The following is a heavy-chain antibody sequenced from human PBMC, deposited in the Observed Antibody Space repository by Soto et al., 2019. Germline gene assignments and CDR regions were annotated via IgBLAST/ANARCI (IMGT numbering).Heavy chain of an antibody. V-gene: IGHV3-21*01. CDR1: GFTFSSYS. CDR2: ISSSSSYI. J-gene: IGHJ4*02. Sequence: GGSLRLSCAASGFTFSSYSMNWVRQAPGKGLEWVPSISSSSSYIYYADSVKGRFTISRDNAKNSLYLQMNSLRAEDTAVYYCARALPTAYYDYIPGYWGQGTLVTVSS. CDR3: ARALPTAYYDYIPGY. D-gene: IGHD3-16*01.